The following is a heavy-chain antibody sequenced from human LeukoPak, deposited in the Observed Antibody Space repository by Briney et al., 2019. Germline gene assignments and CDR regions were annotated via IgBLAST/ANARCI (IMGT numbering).Heavy chain of an antibody. CDR3: ARGSSEDDSSGYLYYFDY. J-gene: IGHJ4*02. CDR2: IHTSGST. V-gene: IGHV4-4*07. D-gene: IGHD3-22*01. CDR1: GGSISNYH. Sequence: SETLSLTCTVSGGSISNYHWSWIRQPAGKGLEWIGQIHTSGSTNYNPPLKSRVTISVDTSKNQFSLKLSSVTAADTAVYYCARGSSEDDSSGYLYYFDYWGQGTLVTVSS.